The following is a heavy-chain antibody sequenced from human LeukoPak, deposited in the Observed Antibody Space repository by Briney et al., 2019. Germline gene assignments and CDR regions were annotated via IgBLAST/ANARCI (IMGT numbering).Heavy chain of an antibody. CDR3: ARDPRSVGAYGSEIYGMDV. V-gene: IGHV3-7*03. J-gene: IGHJ6*02. CDR2: IKEDGSEK. D-gene: IGHD3-10*01. Sequence: PGGSLRLSCAASGFTFSSYWMSWVRQAPGKGLEWVANIKEDGSEKYCVDSVKGRFTISRDNAKNSLYLQMNSLRAEDTAVYYCARDPRSVGAYGSEIYGMDVWGQGTTVTVSS. CDR1: GFTFSSYW.